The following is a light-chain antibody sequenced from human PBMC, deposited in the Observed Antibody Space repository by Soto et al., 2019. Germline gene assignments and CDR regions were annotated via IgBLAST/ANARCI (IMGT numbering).Light chain of an antibody. J-gene: IGKJ4*01. CDR3: QQRSNWPPALT. CDR2: GAS. CDR1: QSVSSSY. Sequence: EIVLTQSPGTLSLSPGERATLSCRASQSVSSSYLAWYRQKPGQAPRLLIYGASNRATGIPARFSGSGSGTDFTLTISSLEPEDFAVYYCQQRSNWPPALTFGGGTKVDIK. V-gene: IGKV3D-20*02.